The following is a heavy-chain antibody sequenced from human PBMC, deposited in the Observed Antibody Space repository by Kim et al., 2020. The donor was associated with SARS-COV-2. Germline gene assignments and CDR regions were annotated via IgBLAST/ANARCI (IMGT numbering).Heavy chain of an antibody. V-gene: IGHV4-34*01. Sequence: LKSRVTISVDTSKNQFSLKLSSVTAADTAVYYCARGLGGSYRGYYYMDVWGKGTTVTVSS. D-gene: IGHD1-26*01. J-gene: IGHJ6*03. CDR3: ARGLGGSYRGYYYMDV.